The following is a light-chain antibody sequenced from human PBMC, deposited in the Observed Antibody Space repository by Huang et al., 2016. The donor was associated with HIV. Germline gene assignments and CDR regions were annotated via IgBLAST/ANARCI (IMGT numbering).Light chain of an antibody. J-gene: IGKJ4*01. CDR2: GAS. Sequence: EVVMTQSPATLSVSPGERATLSCRASQSVGSNLAWYQQRPGQAPRLLIYGASMRATGVLGRFSGSGSGTDFTLTISSLQSEDFAIYYCQRYNDWLSLTFGGGTRVEIK. V-gene: IGKV3-15*01. CDR1: QSVGSN. CDR3: QRYNDWLSLT.